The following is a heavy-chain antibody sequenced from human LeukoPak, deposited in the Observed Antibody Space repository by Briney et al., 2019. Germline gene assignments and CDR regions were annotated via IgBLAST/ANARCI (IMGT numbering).Heavy chain of an antibody. CDR3: AKDGDSGWSNYYYYYYMDV. V-gene: IGHV3-23*01. CDR1: GFTFSSYT. Sequence: GGSLRLSCAASGFTFSSYTMSWVRQAPGKGLEWVSAISGSGGSTYYADSVKGRFTISRDNSKNTLYLQMNSLRAEDTAVYYCAKDGDSGWSNYYYYYYMDVWGKGTTVTVSS. CDR2: ISGSGGST. J-gene: IGHJ6*03. D-gene: IGHD6-19*01.